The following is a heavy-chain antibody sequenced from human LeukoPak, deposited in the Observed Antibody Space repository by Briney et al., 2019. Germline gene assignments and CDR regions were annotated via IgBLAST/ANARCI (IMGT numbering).Heavy chain of an antibody. V-gene: IGHV3-23*01. CDR3: AKDWGRGGSIWYLGDY. Sequence: PAGSLRLSCAASGFTFSDYYMSWIRQAPGKGQEWVSTITVSGGNKYYADSVKGRFTISRDNSKNTLYLQMNSLMAEDTAVYYCAKDWGRGGSIWYLGDYWGQGTLVTVSS. CDR2: ITVSGGNK. J-gene: IGHJ4*02. D-gene: IGHD6-13*01. CDR1: GFTFSDYY.